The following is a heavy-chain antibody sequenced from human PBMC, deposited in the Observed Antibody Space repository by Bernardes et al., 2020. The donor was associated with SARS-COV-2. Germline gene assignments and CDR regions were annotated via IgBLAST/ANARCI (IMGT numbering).Heavy chain of an antibody. Sequence: GSLRLSCAASGFTFNNHAMSWVRQAPGKGLEWISGVDSGGGTFYTDSVKGRFTISRDNSKNMVYLQMNSLRAEDTAVYYCAKDYPDGGGALFFDYWGQGTLFTVAA. V-gene: IGHV3-23*01. D-gene: IGHD2-15*01. J-gene: IGHJ4*02. CDR3: AKDYPDGGGALFFDY. CDR1: GFTFNNHA. CDR2: VDSGGGT.